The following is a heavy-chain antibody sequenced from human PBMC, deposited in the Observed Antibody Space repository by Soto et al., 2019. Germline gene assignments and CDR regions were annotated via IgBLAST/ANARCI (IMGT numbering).Heavy chain of an antibody. V-gene: IGHV1-18*01. CDR1: GYTFTSYG. D-gene: IGHD2-2*01. CDR3: AREYCDSTRCFLPDY. Sequence: QVQLVQSGAEVKKPGASVKVSCKASGYTFTSYGLSWVRQAPGQGLEWMGWINPYNGNTKDTQKLQGRVTMTTDTSTSTAYMELRSLRSDDTAVYYCAREYCDSTRCFLPDYWAREPWSPSPQ. CDR2: INPYNGNT. J-gene: IGHJ4*02.